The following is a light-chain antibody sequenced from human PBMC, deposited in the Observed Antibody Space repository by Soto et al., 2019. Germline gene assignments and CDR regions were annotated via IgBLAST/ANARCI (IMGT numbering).Light chain of an antibody. J-gene: IGKJ3*01. CDR1: QSVSRSY. V-gene: IGKV3-20*01. Sequence: EIVLTQSPGTLSLSPGERATLSCRASQSVSRSYLAWYQQKPGQAPRLLIYGASSRATGIPDRFSGSGSGTNFTLTISRLEPGGLPVYYCPQYGRSPPTFGPGTKVDFK. CDR2: GAS. CDR3: PQYGRSPPT.